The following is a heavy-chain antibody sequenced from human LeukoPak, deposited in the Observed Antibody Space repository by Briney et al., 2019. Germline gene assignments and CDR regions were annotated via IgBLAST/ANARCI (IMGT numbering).Heavy chain of an antibody. Sequence: SETLSLTCTVSGGSISSYYWSWIRQPAGKGLEWIGRIYTSGSTNYNPSLKSRVTMSVDTSKNQFSLKLSSVTAADTAVYYCARLSLVAAAYYFDYWGQGTLVTVSS. CDR1: GGSISSYY. V-gene: IGHV4-4*07. CDR3: ARLSLVAAAYYFDY. CDR2: IYTSGST. J-gene: IGHJ4*02. D-gene: IGHD2-15*01.